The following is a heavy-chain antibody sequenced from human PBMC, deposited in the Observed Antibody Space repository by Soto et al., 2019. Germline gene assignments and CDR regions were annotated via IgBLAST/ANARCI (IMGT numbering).Heavy chain of an antibody. CDR2: VYHRGTT. V-gene: IGHV4-59*01. CDR1: GASTSNYH. CDR3: ALGGYNYGRPFDF. J-gene: IGHJ4*02. Sequence: SETLSLTCSVSGASTSNYHYSWIRQAPGKGLEWIGYVYHRGTTYYTPSLKSRVNMSVDTSTNEFFLNLKSVTAADTAVYYCALGGYNYGRPFDFWGQGTLVTVSS. D-gene: IGHD5-18*01.